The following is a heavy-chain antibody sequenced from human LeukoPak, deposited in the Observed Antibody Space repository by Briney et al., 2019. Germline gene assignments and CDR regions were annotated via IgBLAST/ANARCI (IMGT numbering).Heavy chain of an antibody. D-gene: IGHD1/OR15-1a*01. Sequence: SETLSLTCTVSGGSISSYYWSWIRQPPGRGLEWIGYIYYSGSTNYNPSLKSRVTISVDTSKNQFSLKLSSVTAADTAVYYCAREGEHGFDYWGQGTLVTVSS. J-gene: IGHJ4*02. V-gene: IGHV4-59*12. CDR3: AREGEHGFDY. CDR2: IYYSGST. CDR1: GGSISSYY.